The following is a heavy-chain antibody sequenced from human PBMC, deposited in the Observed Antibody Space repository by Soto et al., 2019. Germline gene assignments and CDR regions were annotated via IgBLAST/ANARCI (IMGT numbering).Heavy chain of an antibody. CDR1: GFTFSSYA. CDR3: AKGRVTIFGVVTNPFDY. J-gene: IGHJ4*02. CDR2: ISGSGGST. D-gene: IGHD3-3*01. Sequence: TGGSLRLSCAASGFTFSSYAMSWVRQAPGKGLEWVSAISGSGGSTYYADSVKGRFTISRDNSKNTLYLQMNSLRAEDTAVYYCAKGRVTIFGVVTNPFDYWGQGTLVTV. V-gene: IGHV3-23*01.